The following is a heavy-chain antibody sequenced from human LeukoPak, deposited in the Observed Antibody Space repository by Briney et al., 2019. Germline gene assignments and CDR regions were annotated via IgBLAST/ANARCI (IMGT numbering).Heavy chain of an antibody. V-gene: IGHV3-23*01. CDR3: AKLLGYCSSTSCYYFDY. CDR2: ISGSGGST. CDR1: GFTFSSYA. J-gene: IGHJ4*02. D-gene: IGHD2-2*01. Sequence: GGSLRLSCAASGFTFSSYAMSWVRQAPGKGLEWVSAISGSGGSTYYADSVKGRFTISRDNSKNTLHLQMNSLRAEDTAVYYCAKLLGYCSSTSCYYFDYWGQGTLVTVSS.